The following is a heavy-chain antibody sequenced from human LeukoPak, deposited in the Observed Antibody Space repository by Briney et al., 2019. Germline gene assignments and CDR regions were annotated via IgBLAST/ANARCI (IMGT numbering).Heavy chain of an antibody. Sequence: SQTLSLTCAVSGGSISSGGYSWSWIRQPPGKGLEWIGYIYHSGSTYYNPSLKSRVTISVDRSKNQFSLKLSSVTAADTAVYYCAREITGTRGVDYWGQGILVTVSS. CDR3: AREITGTRGVDY. CDR2: IYHSGST. CDR1: GGSISSGGYS. J-gene: IGHJ4*02. V-gene: IGHV4-30-2*01. D-gene: IGHD1-7*01.